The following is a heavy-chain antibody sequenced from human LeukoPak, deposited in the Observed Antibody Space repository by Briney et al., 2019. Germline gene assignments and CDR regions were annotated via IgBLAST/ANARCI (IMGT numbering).Heavy chain of an antibody. CDR1: GGSISSYY. CDR3: ARHGYNWTPAHFDY. V-gene: IGHV4-59*08. J-gene: IGHJ4*02. CDR2: IYYSGST. Sequence: SETLSLTCTVSGGSISSYYWSWIRQPPGKGLEWIGYIYYSGSTNYNPSLKSRVTISVDTSKNQFSLKLSSVTAADTAVYYCARHGYNWTPAHFDYWGQGTLVTVSS. D-gene: IGHD5-24*01.